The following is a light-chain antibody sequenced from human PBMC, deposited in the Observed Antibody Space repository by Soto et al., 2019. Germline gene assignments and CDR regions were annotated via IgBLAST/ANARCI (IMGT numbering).Light chain of an antibody. V-gene: IGKV1-5*01. J-gene: IGKJ1*01. CDR3: QQYKSGST. CDR2: EAS. Sequence: DIRMTQSPSTLSTSVGDRATITCRATQNIDRWLAWYQQKPGKAPKHLIYEASSLEGGVPSRFSGSGSGTEVTLTVSGPQAEDFATYWCQQYKSGSTFGKGIKLDVK. CDR1: QNIDRW.